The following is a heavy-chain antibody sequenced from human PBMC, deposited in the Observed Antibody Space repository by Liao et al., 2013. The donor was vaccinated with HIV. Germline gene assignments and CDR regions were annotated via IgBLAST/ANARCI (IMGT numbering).Heavy chain of an antibody. D-gene: IGHD3-10*01. CDR2: ISGNGGT. Sequence: QVQLQESGPGLVKPSETLSLTCSVSRGSISSYYWSWIRQPAGKGLEWIGRISGNGGTSYNPSLARRVTLSVDTSKNQFSLKLTSVVPTDTAVYYCARDPSGYFDYWGQGSPVTVTS. J-gene: IGHJ4*02. CDR1: RGSISSYY. V-gene: IGHV4-4*07. CDR3: ARDPSGYFDY.